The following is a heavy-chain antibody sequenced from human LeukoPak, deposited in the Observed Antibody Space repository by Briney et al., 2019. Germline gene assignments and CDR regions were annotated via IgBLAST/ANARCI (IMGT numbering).Heavy chain of an antibody. CDR2: INHSGST. CDR1: GGSFSGYY. D-gene: IGHD2-21*02. V-gene: IGHV4-34*01. Sequence: SETLSLTCAVYGGSFSGYYWSWIRRPPGKGLEWIGEINHSGSTNYNPSLKSRVTISVDTSKNQFSLKLSSVTAADTAVYYCARGHCGGDCYSGYYFDYWGQGTLVTVSS. J-gene: IGHJ4*02. CDR3: ARGHCGGDCYSGYYFDY.